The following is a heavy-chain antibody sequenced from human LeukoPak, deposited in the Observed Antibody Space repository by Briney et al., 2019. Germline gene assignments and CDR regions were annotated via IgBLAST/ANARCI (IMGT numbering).Heavy chain of an antibody. CDR2: IYYSGST. V-gene: IGHV4-39*01. J-gene: IGHJ4*02. CDR3: ARQRNYGSGSPDY. CDR1: GGSISNSSYY. Sequence: SETLSLTCTVSGGSISNSSYYWGWIRQPPGKGLEGIGTIYYSGSTYYNPSLKSRVTISVDTSKNQFSLKLSSVTAADTAVYYCARQRNYGSGSPDYWGQGTLVTVSS. D-gene: IGHD3-10*01.